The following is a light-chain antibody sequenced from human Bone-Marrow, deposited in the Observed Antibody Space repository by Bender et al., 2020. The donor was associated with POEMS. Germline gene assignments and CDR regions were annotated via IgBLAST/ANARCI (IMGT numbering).Light chain of an antibody. CDR3: SSYTSSGTNVV. CDR2: EDH. CDR1: SSDVGRYSL. J-gene: IGLJ3*02. Sequence: QSVLTQPASVSGSPGQSITISCTGTSSDVGRYSLVSWYQQYPGKAPKLMIYEDHKRPSGVSNRFSGSESGNTASLTISGLQAEDEAAYYCSSYTSSGTNVVFGGGTKLTVL. V-gene: IGLV2-14*02.